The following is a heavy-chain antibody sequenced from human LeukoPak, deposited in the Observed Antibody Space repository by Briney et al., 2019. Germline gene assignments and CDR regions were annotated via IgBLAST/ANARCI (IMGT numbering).Heavy chain of an antibody. J-gene: IGHJ4*02. CDR2: INPNSGGT. D-gene: IGHD1-26*01. CDR1: GYTFTGYY. Sequence: ASVKVSCKASGYTFTGYYMHWVRQAPGQGLEWMGWINPNSGGTNYAQKSQGRVTMTRDTSISTAYMELSRLRSDDTAVYYCARRAYSPKGDIDYWGQGTLVTVSS. CDR3: ARRAYSPKGDIDY. V-gene: IGHV1-2*02.